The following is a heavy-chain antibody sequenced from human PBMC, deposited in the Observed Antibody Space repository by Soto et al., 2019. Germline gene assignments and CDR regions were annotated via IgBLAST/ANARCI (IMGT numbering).Heavy chain of an antibody. D-gene: IGHD2-15*01. CDR3: AREDSEGYCSGGSCPPGAFDI. CDR1: GGTFSSYA. V-gene: IGHV1-69*06. CDR2: IIPIFGTA. Sequence: SVKVSCKASGGTFSSYAISWVRQAPGQGLEWMGGIIPIFGTANYAQKFQGRVTITADKSTSTAYMELSSLRSEDTAVYYCAREDSEGYCSGGSCPPGAFDIWGQGTMVTV. J-gene: IGHJ3*02.